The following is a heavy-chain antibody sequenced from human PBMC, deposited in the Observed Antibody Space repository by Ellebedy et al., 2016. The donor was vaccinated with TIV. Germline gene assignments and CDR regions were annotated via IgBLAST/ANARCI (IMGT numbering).Heavy chain of an antibody. CDR2: INVADADT. D-gene: IGHD2-15*01. V-gene: IGHV1-3*01. J-gene: IGHJ5*02. CDR1: GYTFTTFA. CDR3: ARDPLGYCSGGSCTNNWFDP. Sequence: AASVKVSCKASGYTFTTFAIHWVRQAPGQSPEYMGWINVADADTKYSQKFQGRVTLIRDTSANTVYLSLNNLISDDSAVYYCARDPLGYCSGGSCTNNWFDPWGQGTLVTVSS.